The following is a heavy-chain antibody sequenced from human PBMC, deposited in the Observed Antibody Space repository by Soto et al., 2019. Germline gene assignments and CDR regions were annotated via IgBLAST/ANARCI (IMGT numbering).Heavy chain of an antibody. Sequence: HGESLKISCKGSGYNFTNYWIGWVRQMPGKGLEWMGIIYPGDSNTRYSPSFQGQVTISADKSMTTAYLQWSSLKASDSAMYYCARHGIAARDVRFDPWGQGTLVTVS. V-gene: IGHV5-51*01. CDR2: IYPGDSNT. CDR1: GYNFTNYW. D-gene: IGHD6-6*01. J-gene: IGHJ5*02. CDR3: ARHGIAARDVRFDP.